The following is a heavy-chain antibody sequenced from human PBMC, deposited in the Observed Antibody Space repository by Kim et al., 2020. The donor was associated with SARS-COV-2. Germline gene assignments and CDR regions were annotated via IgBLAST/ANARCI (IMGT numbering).Heavy chain of an antibody. V-gene: IGHV3-9*01. CDR3: AKVPEGWFGYWYFDL. D-gene: IGHD2-15*01. CDR2: ISWNSGSI. J-gene: IGHJ2*01. CDR1: GFTFDDYA. Sequence: GGSLRLSCAASGFTFDDYAMHWVRQAPGKGLEWVSGISWNSGSIGYADSVKGRFTISRDNAKNSLYLQMNSLRAEDTALYYCAKVPEGWFGYWYFDLWGRGTLVTVSS.